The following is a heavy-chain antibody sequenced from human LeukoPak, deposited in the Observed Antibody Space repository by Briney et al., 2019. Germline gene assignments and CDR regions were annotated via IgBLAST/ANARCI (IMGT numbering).Heavy chain of an antibody. D-gene: IGHD3-22*01. CDR2: IYYNGYT. V-gene: IGHV4-59*01. J-gene: IGHJ4*02. Sequence: PSENLSLTCTVSGGSISSYYWSWIRQPPGKGLEWIGHIYYNGYTKYNPSLKSRVTISVDTSKNQFSLNLSSVTAADTAVYYCARATYYDSSGYYRYFDYWGQGTLVTVSS. CDR1: GGSISSYY. CDR3: ARATYYDSSGYYRYFDY.